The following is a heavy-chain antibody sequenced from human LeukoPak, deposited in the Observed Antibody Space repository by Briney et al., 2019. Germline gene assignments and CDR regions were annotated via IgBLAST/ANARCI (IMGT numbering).Heavy chain of an antibody. CDR3: AKGGDSSGSLPYYFDY. CDR1: GFTVSSNY. CDR2: IYSGGST. V-gene: IGHV3-53*01. Sequence: GGSLRLSCAASGFTVSSNYMTWVRQAPGKGLEWVSHIYSGGSTCYADSVKGRFTISRDNSKNTLYVQMNSLRAEDTAVYYCAKGGDSSGSLPYYFDYWGQGTLVTVSS. J-gene: IGHJ4*02. D-gene: IGHD3-22*01.